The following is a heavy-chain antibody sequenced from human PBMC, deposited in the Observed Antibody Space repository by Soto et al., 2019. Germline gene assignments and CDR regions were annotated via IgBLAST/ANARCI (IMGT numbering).Heavy chain of an antibody. CDR2: ISYDGSNK. CDR1: GCNFSSYA. CDR3: AKTQAYYYDSADY. D-gene: IGHD3-22*01. V-gene: IGHV3-30-3*02. J-gene: IGHJ4*02. Sequence: GGSLRLSYAAAGCNFSSYAMHWVRQDPGKGLEWVAVISYDGSNKYYADSVKGRFTISRDNSKNTLYLQMNSLRAEDTAVYYWAKTQAYYYDSADYWGQGTLVTVSS.